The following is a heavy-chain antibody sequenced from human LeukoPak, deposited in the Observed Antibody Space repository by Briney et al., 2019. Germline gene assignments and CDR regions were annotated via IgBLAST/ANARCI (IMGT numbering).Heavy chain of an antibody. D-gene: IGHD6-13*01. V-gene: IGHV4-34*01. Sequence: SETLSLTCAVYGGSFSGYYWSWIRQPPGKGLEWIGEINHSGSTNYNPSLKSRVTMSVDTSKNQFSLKLSSVTAADTAVYYCARDVVAAAGTWDYWGQGTLVTVSS. CDR3: ARDVVAAAGTWDY. J-gene: IGHJ4*02. CDR1: GGSFSGYY. CDR2: INHSGST.